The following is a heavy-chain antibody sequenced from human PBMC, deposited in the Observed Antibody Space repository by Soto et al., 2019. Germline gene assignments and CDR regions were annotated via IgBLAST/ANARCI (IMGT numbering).Heavy chain of an antibody. J-gene: IGHJ6*02. D-gene: IGHD6-13*01. V-gene: IGHV4-30-2*01. CDR3: ARRVSYFDGMDV. Sequence: QLQLQESGSGLVKPSQTLSLTCAVAGGSISSGGYSWSWIRQPPGKGLVWIGYIYHSGSTSYNPSLKSRVAISVDRSKNQISRKLSSVTAADTAVYYCARRVSYFDGMDVWGQGTTVTVSS. CDR1: GGSISSGGYS. CDR2: IYHSGST.